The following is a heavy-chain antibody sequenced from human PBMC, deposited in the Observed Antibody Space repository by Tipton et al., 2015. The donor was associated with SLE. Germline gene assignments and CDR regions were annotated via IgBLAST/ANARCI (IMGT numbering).Heavy chain of an antibody. J-gene: IGHJ6*03. CDR2: IYYSGNT. D-gene: IGHD2-15*01. CDR1: GGSISSGGYY. Sequence: TLSLTCTVSGGSISSGGYYWTWIRQLPGKGLEWIGYIYYSGNTYYNPSLQSRVTLSVDMSKNQFSLRLSSVTAADTGVYYCVKSVVVVSPRDYYYYMDVWGKGTTVTVSS. CDR3: VKSVVVVSPRDYYYYMDV. V-gene: IGHV4-30-4*08.